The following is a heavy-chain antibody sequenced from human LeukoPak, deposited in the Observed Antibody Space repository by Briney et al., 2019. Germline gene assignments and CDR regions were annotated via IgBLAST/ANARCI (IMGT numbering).Heavy chain of an antibody. D-gene: IGHD1-26*01. CDR3: ARDLPSPRGSYYFDY. V-gene: IGHV3-48*03. Sequence: GGSLRLSCAASGFTFSSYEMNWVRQAPGKGLEWVSFINSRGSTICYVDSVKGRFTISRDNAKNSLYLQMNSLRAEDTAVYYCARDLPSPRGSYYFDYWGQGTLVTVSS. CDR2: INSRGSTI. J-gene: IGHJ4*02. CDR1: GFTFSSYE.